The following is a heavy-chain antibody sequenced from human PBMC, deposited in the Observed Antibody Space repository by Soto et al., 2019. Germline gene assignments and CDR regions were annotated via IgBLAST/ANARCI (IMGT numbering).Heavy chain of an antibody. CDR1: GGSFGIYP. D-gene: IGHD2-2*01. J-gene: IGHJ4*02. V-gene: IGHV1-69*04. CDR2: VIPILNVA. Sequence: QVQLVQSGAEVKKPGSSVKVSCQTSGGSFGIYPISWVRQAPGQGLEWVGRVIPILNVANYTQKLHGRITLTADKPTTTAYMELSSLTSEDTAVYYCARESTSGLDYWGQGTLVTVSS. CDR3: ARESTSGLDY.